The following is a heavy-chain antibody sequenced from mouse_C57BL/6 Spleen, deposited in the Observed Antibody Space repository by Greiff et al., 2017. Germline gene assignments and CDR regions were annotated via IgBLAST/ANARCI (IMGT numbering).Heavy chain of an antibody. CDR1: GFTFSNYW. Sequence: EVQLQQSGGGLVQPGGSMKLSCVASGFTFSNYWMNWVRQSPEKGLEWVAQIRLKSDNYATHYAESVKGRFTISRDDSKSSVYLQMNNLRAEDTGIYYCTGTTVAWYFDVWGTGTTVTVSS. CDR2: IRLKSDNYAT. D-gene: IGHD1-1*01. CDR3: TGTTVAWYFDV. V-gene: IGHV6-3*01. J-gene: IGHJ1*03.